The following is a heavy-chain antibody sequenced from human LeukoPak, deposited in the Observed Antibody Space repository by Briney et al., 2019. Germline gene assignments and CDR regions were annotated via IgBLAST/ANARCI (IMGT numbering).Heavy chain of an antibody. CDR2: ISYDGSNK. V-gene: IGHV3-30-3*01. CDR3: ARDDYDSSGYYCSLGIDY. J-gene: IGHJ4*02. Sequence: PGGSLRLSCAASGFTFSSYAMHWVRQAPGKGLEWVAVISYDGSNKYYADSVKGRYTISRDNSKDTLYLQMNSLRAEDTAVYYCARDDYDSSGYYCSLGIDYWGQGTLVTVSS. CDR1: GFTFSSYA. D-gene: IGHD3-22*01.